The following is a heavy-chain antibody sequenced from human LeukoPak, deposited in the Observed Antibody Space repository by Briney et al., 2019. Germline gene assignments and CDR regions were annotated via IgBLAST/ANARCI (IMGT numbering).Heavy chain of an antibody. J-gene: IGHJ1*01. CDR1: GFTFSSYS. Sequence: PGGSLRLSCAASGFTFSSYSMNWVRQAPGKGLEWVSSISSSSSYIYYADSVKGRFTISRDNSKNTLYLQMNSLRAEDTAVYYCARVAGTIGYFQHWGQGTLVTVSS. D-gene: IGHD6-19*01. CDR2: ISSSSSYI. V-gene: IGHV3-21*01. CDR3: ARVAGTIGYFQH.